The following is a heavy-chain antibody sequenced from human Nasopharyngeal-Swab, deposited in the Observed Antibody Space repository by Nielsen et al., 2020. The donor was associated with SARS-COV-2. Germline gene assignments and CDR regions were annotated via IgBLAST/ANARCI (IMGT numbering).Heavy chain of an antibody. CDR1: GFMISSYW. CDR2: IKQDGSEK. Sequence: GGSLRLSCAASGFMISSYWMSWVRHAPGKGLEWVANIKQDGSEKHYVGSVKGRFTISRDNAKNSLYLQMSSLRADDTSVYYCARDATAAAGSFDSWGQGTLVTVSS. CDR3: ARDATAAAGSFDS. V-gene: IGHV3-7*01. J-gene: IGHJ4*02. D-gene: IGHD6-13*01.